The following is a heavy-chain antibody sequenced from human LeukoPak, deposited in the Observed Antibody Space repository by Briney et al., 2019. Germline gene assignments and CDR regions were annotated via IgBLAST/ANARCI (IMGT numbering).Heavy chain of an antibody. CDR3: ARSGNTAMVPGDWDLDFDY. CDR2: IYYSGST. J-gene: IGHJ4*02. D-gene: IGHD5-18*01. Sequence: PSETLSLTCTVSGGSISSYYWSWIRQPPGKGLEWIGYIYYSGSTNYNPSLKSRVTISVDTSKNQFSLKLSSVTAADTAVYYCARSGNTAMVPGDWDLDFDYWGQGTLVTVSS. CDR1: GGSISSYY. V-gene: IGHV4-59*01.